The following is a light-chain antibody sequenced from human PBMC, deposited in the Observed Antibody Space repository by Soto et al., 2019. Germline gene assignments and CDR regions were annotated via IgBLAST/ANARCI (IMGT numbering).Light chain of an antibody. CDR3: VLYMGSGSWVFGGGSWV. Sequence: QAVVTQEPSFSVSPGGTVTLTCGLNSGSVSTYNYPGWYQQTPGQAPRTLIYSTNTRSSGVPDRFSGSILGNKAALTITGAQAEDESDYYCVLYMGSGSWVFGGGSWVFGGGTQLTVL. CDR2: STN. CDR1: SGSVSTYNY. V-gene: IGLV8-61*01. J-gene: IGLJ3*02.